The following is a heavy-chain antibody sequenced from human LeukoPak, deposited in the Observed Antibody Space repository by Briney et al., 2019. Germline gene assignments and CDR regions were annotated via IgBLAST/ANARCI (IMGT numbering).Heavy chain of an antibody. V-gene: IGHV3-7*03. CDR1: GFSFTSYW. J-gene: IGHJ3*02. Sequence: PGGSLRLSCVASGFSFTSYWMSWVRQAPGKDLEFVANINQDAGTTNYVDSVKGRFTISGDNAENSLYLQMSSLRAEDTALYYCARDPGWSSFDIWGQGIMVTVSS. D-gene: IGHD2-15*01. CDR2: INQDAGTT. CDR3: ARDPGWSSFDI.